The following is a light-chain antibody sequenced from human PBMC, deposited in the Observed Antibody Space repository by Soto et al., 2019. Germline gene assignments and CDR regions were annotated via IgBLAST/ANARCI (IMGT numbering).Light chain of an antibody. J-gene: IGKJ1*01. CDR2: DAS. CDR1: QSISTW. CDR3: QQYINYPWT. V-gene: IGKV1-5*01. Sequence: DIQMTQSPSTLSASVGDRVTITCWASQSISTWLAWYQQKPGKAPKLLIYDASSLESGVPSRFGGGGSGTEFTLTISSLQPDDFAISYCQQYINYPWTFGQGTKVEIK.